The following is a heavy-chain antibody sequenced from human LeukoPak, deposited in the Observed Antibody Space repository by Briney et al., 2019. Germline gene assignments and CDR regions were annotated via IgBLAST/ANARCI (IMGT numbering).Heavy chain of an antibody. Sequence: GGSLRLSCAASGFTFSSYAMHWVRQAPGKGMEWVSSISGSGSYRYYADSVKGRFTISRDNAKNSLYLQMNSLRAEDTAVYYCARDRTPYYYGSGSSPDYWGQGTLVTVSS. J-gene: IGHJ4*02. V-gene: IGHV3-21*01. D-gene: IGHD3-10*01. CDR3: ARDRTPYYYGSGSSPDY. CDR2: ISGSGSYR. CDR1: GFTFSSYA.